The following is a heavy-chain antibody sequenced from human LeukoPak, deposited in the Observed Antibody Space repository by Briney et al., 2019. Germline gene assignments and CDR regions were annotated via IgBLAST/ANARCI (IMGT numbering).Heavy chain of an antibody. V-gene: IGHV3-9*01. CDR3: AKGSAGYSSTWDRYFDY. CDR2: ISWNSGSI. D-gene: IGHD6-13*01. CDR1: GFTFDDYA. J-gene: IGHJ4*02. Sequence: GGSLRLSCAASGFTFDDYAMHWVRQAPGKGLEWVSGISWNSGSIGYADSVKGRFTISRDNSNNTLYLQMNTLRAEDTAVYYCAKGSAGYSSTWDRYFDYWGQGTLVTVSS.